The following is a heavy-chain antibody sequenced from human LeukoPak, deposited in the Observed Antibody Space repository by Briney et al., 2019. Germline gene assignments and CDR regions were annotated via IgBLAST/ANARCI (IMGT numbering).Heavy chain of an antibody. Sequence: SETLSLTCAVYGGSFSGYYWSWIRQPPGKGLEWIGEINHSGSPNYNPSLKSRVTISVDTSKNQFSLKLSSVTAADTAVYYCARGGIAAAGNFDYWGQGTQVTVSS. V-gene: IGHV4-34*01. D-gene: IGHD6-13*01. CDR1: GGSFSGYY. CDR3: ARGGIAAAGNFDY. J-gene: IGHJ4*02. CDR2: INHSGSP.